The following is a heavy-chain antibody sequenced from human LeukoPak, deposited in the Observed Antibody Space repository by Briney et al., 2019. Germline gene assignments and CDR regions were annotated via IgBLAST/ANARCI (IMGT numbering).Heavy chain of an antibody. CDR3: VKGRGPAKGDDYNYYYYMDV. CDR1: GFTFSNYA. J-gene: IGHJ6*03. CDR2: VIGSGGT. D-gene: IGHD2-2*01. V-gene: IGHV3-23*01. Sequence: GGSLRLSCAASGFTFSNYAMTWVRQSPGKGLEWVAAVIGSGGTYYADSVKGRFIISRDNSKNTLYLRMSSLRADDTALYYCVKGRGPAKGDDYNYYYYMDVWGRGTTVTVSS.